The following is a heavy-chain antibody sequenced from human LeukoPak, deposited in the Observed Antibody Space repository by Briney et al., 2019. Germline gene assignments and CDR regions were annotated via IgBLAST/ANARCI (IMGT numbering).Heavy chain of an antibody. Sequence: SETLSLTCTVSGGSISSYYWSWIRQPAGKGLEWIGRIYTSGSTNYNPSFKSRVTMSVDTSKNQFSLKLSSVTAADTAVYYCARSGGYDSSGYYYLDYWGQGTLVTVSS. D-gene: IGHD3-22*01. CDR1: GGSISSYY. CDR2: IYTSGST. V-gene: IGHV4-4*07. J-gene: IGHJ4*02. CDR3: ARSGGYDSSGYYYLDY.